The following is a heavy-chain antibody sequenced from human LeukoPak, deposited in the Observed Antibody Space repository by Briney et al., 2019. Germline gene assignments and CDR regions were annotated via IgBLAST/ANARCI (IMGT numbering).Heavy chain of an antibody. V-gene: IGHV1-2*02. J-gene: IGHJ3*02. Sequence: ASVKVSCKASGYTVTGYYVHWVRQAPGQGLEWMGWSNPNGGCTNYIQKFQGRVAMSRDTSISTAYMELSRLRSDDTAIYYCAKVIAGTVAFDIWGQGTMVTVSS. CDR2: SNPNGGCT. CDR3: AKVIAGTVAFDI. CDR1: GYTVTGYY. D-gene: IGHD6-13*01.